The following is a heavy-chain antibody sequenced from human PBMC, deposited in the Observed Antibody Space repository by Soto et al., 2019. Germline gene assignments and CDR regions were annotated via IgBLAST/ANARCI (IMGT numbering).Heavy chain of an antibody. CDR1: GCTFSSYA. J-gene: IGHJ2*01. CDR2: IIPIYGTA. Sequence: QVPLVQSGAEVKKPGSSVKVSCKAAGCTFSSYAISWVRQAPGQGLEGMGGIIPIYGTANYAQKFQGRVTITADESTSTAYMKLSSLKSADTVVYYCARSYYVSSGYGKYFDLWGRGTMVTVSS. V-gene: IGHV1-69*01. D-gene: IGHD3-22*01. CDR3: ARSYYVSSGYGKYFDL.